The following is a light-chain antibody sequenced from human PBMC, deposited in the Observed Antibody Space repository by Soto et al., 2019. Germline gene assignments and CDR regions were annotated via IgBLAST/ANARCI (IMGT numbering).Light chain of an antibody. J-gene: IGLJ2*01. CDR3: AAWDDSLHGVV. CDR2: NNN. Sequence: QSVLTQPPSASGTPGQRVTISCSGSSSNIGPNTVNWYQQLPGTAPKLLIYNNNLRPSGVPDRFSGSKSDTSASLAISGLQSEDEADYYCAAWDDSLHGVVFGGGTKLTVL. V-gene: IGLV1-44*01. CDR1: SSNIGPNT.